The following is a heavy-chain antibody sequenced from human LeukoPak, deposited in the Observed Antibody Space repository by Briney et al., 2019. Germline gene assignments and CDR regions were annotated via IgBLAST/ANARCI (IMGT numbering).Heavy chain of an antibody. D-gene: IGHD6-19*01. CDR1: GFTFSSYA. Sequence: KPGGSLRLSCAASGFTFSSYAMSWVRQAPGKGLEWVSAISGSGGSTYYADSVKGRFTISRDNSKNTLYLQMNSLRAEDTAVYYCAKGYSSGRYYFDYWGQGTLVTVSS. CDR3: AKGYSSGRYYFDY. V-gene: IGHV3-23*01. CDR2: ISGSGGST. J-gene: IGHJ4*02.